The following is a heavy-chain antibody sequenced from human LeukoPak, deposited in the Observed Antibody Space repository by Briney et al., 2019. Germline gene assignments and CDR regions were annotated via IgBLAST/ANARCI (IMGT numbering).Heavy chain of an antibody. D-gene: IGHD4-17*01. CDR2: INPSGGST. CDR1: GYTFTSYY. V-gene: IGHV1-46*01. CDR3: ARAGGDYMGYYYYYMDV. Sequence: ASVKVSCKASGYTFTSYYMHWVRQAPGQGLEWMGIINPSGGSTSYAQKFQGRVTMTRDMSTSTVYMELSSLRSEDTAVYYCARAGGDYMGYYYYYMDVWGKGTTVTVSS. J-gene: IGHJ6*03.